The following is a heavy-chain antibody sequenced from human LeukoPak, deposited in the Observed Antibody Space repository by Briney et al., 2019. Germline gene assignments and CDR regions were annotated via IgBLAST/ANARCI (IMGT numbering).Heavy chain of an antibody. CDR2: INHSGST. Sequence: PSETLSLTCAVYGGSFSGYYWSWIRQPPGKGLEWIGEINHSGSTNYNPSLRSRVTISVDTSKNQFSLKLSSVTAADTAVYYCARTGSGYTYYCYYMDVWGKGTTVTVS. CDR3: ARTGSGYTYYCYYMDV. CDR1: GGSFSGYY. D-gene: IGHD3-22*01. V-gene: IGHV4-34*01. J-gene: IGHJ6*03.